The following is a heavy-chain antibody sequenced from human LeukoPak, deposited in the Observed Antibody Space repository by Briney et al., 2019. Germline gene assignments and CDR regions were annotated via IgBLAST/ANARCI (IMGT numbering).Heavy chain of an antibody. CDR3: AREYLWDIVVVPAAYYYYGMDV. Sequence: GGSLRLSCAASGFTFSSYAMHWVRQAPGKGLEWEAVISYDGSNKYYADSVKGRFTISRDNSKNTLYLQMNSLRAEDTAVYYCAREYLWDIVVVPAAYYYYGMDVWGKGTTVTVSS. J-gene: IGHJ6*04. V-gene: IGHV3-30*04. CDR1: GFTFSSYA. D-gene: IGHD2-2*01. CDR2: ISYDGSNK.